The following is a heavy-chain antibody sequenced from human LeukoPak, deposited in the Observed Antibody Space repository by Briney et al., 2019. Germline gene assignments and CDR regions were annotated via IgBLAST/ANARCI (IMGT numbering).Heavy chain of an antibody. CDR3: ARDGVAGAGHDY. D-gene: IGHD6-19*01. CDR2: IWYDGSNK. V-gene: IGHV3-33*01. CDR1: GFTFSSYG. J-gene: IGHJ4*02. Sequence: PGRSLRLSCAASGFTFSSYGVHWVRQAPGKGLEWVAVIWYDGSNKYYADSVKGRFTISRDNSKNTLYLQMNSLRAEDTAVYYCARDGVAGAGHDYWGQGTLVTVSS.